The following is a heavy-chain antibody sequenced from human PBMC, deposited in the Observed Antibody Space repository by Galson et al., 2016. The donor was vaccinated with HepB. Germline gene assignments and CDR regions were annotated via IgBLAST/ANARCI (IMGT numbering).Heavy chain of an antibody. CDR2: VNGGNGNT. J-gene: IGHJ4*02. Sequence: SVKVSCKASGYTFTTYAIHWVRQAPGQRPEWMGWVNGGNGNTKYSEKFQGKVTITRDASATTAYMELISLRSEDTAVYYCATTIQWLTLDYWGQGTLVTVSS. V-gene: IGHV1-3*01. CDR1: GYTFTTYA. D-gene: IGHD3-22*01. CDR3: ATTIQWLTLDY.